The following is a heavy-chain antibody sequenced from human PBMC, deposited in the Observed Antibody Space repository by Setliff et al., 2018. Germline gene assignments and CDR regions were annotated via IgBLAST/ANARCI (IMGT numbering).Heavy chain of an antibody. D-gene: IGHD5-18*01. CDR3: ARNGDVDTGFLGYYYYYYMDV. Sequence: GGSLRLSCAASGFTFSSYTMNWVRQAPGKGLEWVSYISSSSRTKYYADSVKGRFTISRDNAKNSLYLQTNSLRAEDTAVYYCARNGDVDTGFLGYYYYYYMDVWGKGTTVTVLL. V-gene: IGHV3-48*01. CDR1: GFTFSSYT. J-gene: IGHJ6*03. CDR2: ISSSSRTK.